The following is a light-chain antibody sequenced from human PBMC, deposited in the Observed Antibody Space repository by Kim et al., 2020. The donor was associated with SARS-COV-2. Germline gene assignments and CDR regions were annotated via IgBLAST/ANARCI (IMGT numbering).Light chain of an antibody. CDR2: DAS. V-gene: IGKV1-33*01. CDR1: QDISNY. CDR3: QQYENLPIT. J-gene: IGKJ5*01. Sequence: DIQMTQSPSSLSASVGDRVTITCQASQDISNYLNWYQQKPGKAPKLLIYDASNFETGVPSRFSGSGSGTDFTFTISTLQPEDIATYYCQQYENLPITFGQGTRLEIK.